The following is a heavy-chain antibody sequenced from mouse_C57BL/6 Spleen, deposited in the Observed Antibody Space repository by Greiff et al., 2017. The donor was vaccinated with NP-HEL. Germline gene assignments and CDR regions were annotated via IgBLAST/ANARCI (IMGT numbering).Heavy chain of an antibody. Sequence: VQLQQPGAELVMPGASVKLSCKASGYTFTSYWMHWVKQRPGQGLEWIGEIDPSDSYTNYNQKFKGKSTLTVDKSSSTAYMQLSSLTSEDSAVYYCARWDYYGSSYGFAYWGQGTLVTVSA. D-gene: IGHD1-1*01. V-gene: IGHV1-69*01. CDR1: GYTFTSYW. J-gene: IGHJ3*01. CDR2: IDPSDSYT. CDR3: ARWDYYGSSYGFAY.